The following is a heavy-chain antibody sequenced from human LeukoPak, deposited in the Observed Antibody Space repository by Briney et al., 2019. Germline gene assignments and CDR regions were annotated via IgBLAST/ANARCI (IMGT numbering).Heavy chain of an antibody. CDR1: GFTFSSYA. CDR2: ISYDGSNK. V-gene: IGHV3-30*04. D-gene: IGHD5-18*01. CDR3: AKDPGGYSYGLNYFDY. Sequence: PGRSLRLSCAASGFTFSSYAMHWVRQAPGKGLEWVAVISYDGSNKYYADSVKGRFTISRDNSKNTLYLQMNSLRAEDTAVYYCAKDPGGYSYGLNYFDYWGQGTLVTVSS. J-gene: IGHJ4*02.